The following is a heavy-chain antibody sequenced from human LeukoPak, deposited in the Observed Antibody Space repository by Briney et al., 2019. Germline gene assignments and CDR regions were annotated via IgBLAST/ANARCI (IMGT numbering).Heavy chain of an antibody. V-gene: IGHV5-10-1*01. CDR1: GSSFTNYW. J-gene: IGHJ3*02. CDR2: IDPSDSYT. Sequence: KDGESLKTSCKGSGSSFTNYWISWVRQIPGKGLEWMGRIDPSDSYTNYSPSFQGHVTISADKSISTAYLQWSSLKASDTAMYYCARHYRYYYDSSDYYYGVSGALDIWGQGTMVTVSS. CDR3: ARHYRYYYDSSDYYYGVSGALDI. D-gene: IGHD3-22*01.